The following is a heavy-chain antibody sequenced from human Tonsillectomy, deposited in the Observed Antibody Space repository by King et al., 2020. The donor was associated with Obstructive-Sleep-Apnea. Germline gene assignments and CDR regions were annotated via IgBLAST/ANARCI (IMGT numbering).Heavy chain of an antibody. CDR1: GYTFTGYY. CDR3: ARDMSAYDSTSPAY. D-gene: IGHD3-10*01. Sequence: QLVQSGAEVKRPGASVKVSCKASGYTFTGYYIHWVRQAPGQGLEWMGWISPNSGATKYTQKFQDRVTLTRDTSISTAYMDLSRLRSDDTAIYYCARDMSAYDSTSPAYWGQGTLVTVSS. J-gene: IGHJ4*02. V-gene: IGHV1-2*02. CDR2: ISPNSGAT.